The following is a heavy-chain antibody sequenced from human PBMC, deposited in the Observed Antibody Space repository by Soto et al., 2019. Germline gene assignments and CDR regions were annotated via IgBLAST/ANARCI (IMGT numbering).Heavy chain of an antibody. Sequence: GGSLRLSCAASGFTFSSYGMHWVRQAPGKGLEWVAVIWYDGSNKYYADSVKGRFTISRDNSKNTLYLQMNSLRAEDTAVYYCARADPVIAAAGTNSSGRFDYWGQGTLVTVSS. J-gene: IGHJ4*02. CDR1: GFTFSSYG. D-gene: IGHD6-13*01. CDR3: ARADPVIAAAGTNSSGRFDY. CDR2: IWYDGSNK. V-gene: IGHV3-33*01.